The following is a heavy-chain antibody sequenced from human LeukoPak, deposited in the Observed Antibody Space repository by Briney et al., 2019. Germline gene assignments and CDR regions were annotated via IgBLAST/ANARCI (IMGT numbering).Heavy chain of an antibody. J-gene: IGHJ4*02. CDR2: INSDGSSI. CDR1: GFTFSSYW. Sequence: GGSLRLSCAASGFTFSSYWMHWVRQAPGKGLVWVSRINSDGSSISYADSVKGRFTISRDNAKNTLYLQMNSLRAEDTVVYYCARSYGSGSYYAVSPSDYWGQGTLVTVSS. D-gene: IGHD3-10*01. CDR3: ARSYGSGSYYAVSPSDY. V-gene: IGHV3-74*01.